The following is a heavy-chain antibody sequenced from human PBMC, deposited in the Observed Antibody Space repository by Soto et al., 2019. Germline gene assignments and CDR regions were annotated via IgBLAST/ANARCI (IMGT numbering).Heavy chain of an antibody. CDR2: ISYDGSNK. CDR3: AKNGVGANAFDI. J-gene: IGHJ3*02. D-gene: IGHD1-26*01. V-gene: IGHV3-30*18. Sequence: QVQLVESGGGVVQPGRSLRLSCAASGFTFSSYGMHWVRQAPGKGLEWVAVISYDGSNKYYADSVKGRFTISRDNSKNTLYRQMNSLRAEDTAVYYCAKNGVGANAFDIWGQGTMVTVSS. CDR1: GFTFSSYG.